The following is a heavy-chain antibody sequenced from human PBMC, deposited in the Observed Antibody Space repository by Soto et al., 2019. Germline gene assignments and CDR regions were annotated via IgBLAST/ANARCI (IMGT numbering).Heavy chain of an antibody. CDR1: GFTLSDYW. J-gene: IGHJ5*02. V-gene: IGHV3-74*01. CDR3: AKSNWFDP. Sequence: GGSLRLSCAASGFTLSDYWMNWVRQAPGKGLVWVSRIDTDGSSTSYADSVKGRFTISRDNAKNTLYLQMNSLRAEDTAVYYCAKSNWFDPWGQGTLVTVSS. CDR2: IDTDGSST.